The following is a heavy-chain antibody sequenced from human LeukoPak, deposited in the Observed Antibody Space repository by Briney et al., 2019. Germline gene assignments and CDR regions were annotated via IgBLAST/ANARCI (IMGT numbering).Heavy chain of an antibody. CDR1: GGSFSEYY. D-gene: IGHD2-15*01. J-gene: IGHJ4*02. CDR2: ISHSGPA. CDR3: ASGSPTGWWANNY. Sequence: SETLSLTCTIYGGSFSEYYWTWIRQSPGTGLEWIGEISHSGPANYNPSLKGRVTISSDTSKKQFSLTLTSVTAADTAVYYCASGSPTGWWANNYWGQGTLVTVSS. V-gene: IGHV4-34*01.